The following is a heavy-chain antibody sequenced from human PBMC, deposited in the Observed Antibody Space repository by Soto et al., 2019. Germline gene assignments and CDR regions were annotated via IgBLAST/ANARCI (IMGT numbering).Heavy chain of an antibody. Sequence: GGSLRLSCAASGFTFSSYAMHWVRQDPGKGLEWVADISYDGSNKYYADSVKGRFTIYRDNSKNTLYLQMNSLRAEDTAVYDCASGGGNTQREPREFDYWGQGTLVTGSS. CDR2: ISYDGSNK. J-gene: IGHJ4*02. V-gene: IGHV3-30-3*01. CDR1: GFTFSSYA. CDR3: ASGGGNTQREPREFDY. D-gene: IGHD3-16*01.